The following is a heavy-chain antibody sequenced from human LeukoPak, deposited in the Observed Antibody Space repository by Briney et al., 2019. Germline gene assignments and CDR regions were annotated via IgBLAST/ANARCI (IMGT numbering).Heavy chain of an antibody. CDR1: GYTFTSYY. D-gene: IGHD4-17*01. V-gene: IGHV1-46*01. CDR3: ARDLVPLSTVTRPLTDY. J-gene: IGHJ4*02. CDR2: INPSGGST. Sequence: GASVKVSCKASGYTFTSYYMHWVRQAPGQGLEWMGIINPSGGSTSYAQKFQGRVTMTRDMSTSTVYMELSSLRSEDTAVYYCARDLVPLSTVTRPLTDYWGQGTLVTVSS.